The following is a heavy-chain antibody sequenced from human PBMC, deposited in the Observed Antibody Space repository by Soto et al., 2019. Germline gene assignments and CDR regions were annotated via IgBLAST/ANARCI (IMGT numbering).Heavy chain of an antibody. D-gene: IGHD3-10*01. CDR1: GYTFTSYG. CDR3: ARSEAPFVPFDY. CDR2: ISAYNGNT. V-gene: IGHV1-18*01. Sequence: ASVKVSCKASGYTFTSYGISWVRQAPRQGLEWMGWISAYNGNTNYAQKLQGRVTMTTDTSTSTAYMELRSLRSDDTAVYYCARSEAPFVPFDYWGQGTLVTVSS. J-gene: IGHJ4*02.